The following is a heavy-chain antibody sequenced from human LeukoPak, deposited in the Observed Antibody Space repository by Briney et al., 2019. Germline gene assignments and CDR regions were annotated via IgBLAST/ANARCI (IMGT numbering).Heavy chain of an antibody. CDR1: GFTFSSHT. D-gene: IGHD6-19*01. CDR2: IRGGGAP. V-gene: IGHV3-23*01. J-gene: IGHJ5*02. CDR3: ARCTIGDGSGWCTWFAP. Sequence: GGSLRLSCAASGFTFSSHTMNWVRQAPGKGLQWVSSIRGGGAPVYADSVKGRFTISRDDFKSTVFLQMDSLRPGDTAVYYCARCTIGDGSGWCTWFAPWGQGTLVTVSS.